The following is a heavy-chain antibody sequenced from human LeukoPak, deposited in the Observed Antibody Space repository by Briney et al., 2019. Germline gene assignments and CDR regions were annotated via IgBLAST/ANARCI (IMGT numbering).Heavy chain of an antibody. D-gene: IGHD3-22*01. Sequence: ASVKVSCKASGGTFSSYAISWVRQAPGQGLEWVARIIPLVGIPNYAQKFQGRVTIAADTPTSTAYMELSSLRSEDTAVYYCARDRHLDYYDSSGYSPNYGMDVWGQGTTVTVSS. V-gene: IGHV1-69*04. J-gene: IGHJ6*02. CDR2: IIPLVGIP. CDR3: ARDRHLDYYDSSGYSPNYGMDV. CDR1: GGTFSSYA.